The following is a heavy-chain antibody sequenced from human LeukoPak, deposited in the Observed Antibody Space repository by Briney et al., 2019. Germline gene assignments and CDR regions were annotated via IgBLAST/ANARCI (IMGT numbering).Heavy chain of an antibody. V-gene: IGHV1-46*01. CDR2: INPSGGST. CDR3: ARDPGIGQSMTTVRNWFVP. CDR1: VYTFTSYY. Sequence: GASVKVSCKASVYTFTSYYMHWVRQAPGQGLVWRGIINPSGGSTSYAQKFQGRVTISVDTSKNQFSLKLSSVTAADTAVYYCARDPGIGQSMTTVRNWFVPWGQGTLVSVS. D-gene: IGHD4-17*01. J-gene: IGHJ5*02.